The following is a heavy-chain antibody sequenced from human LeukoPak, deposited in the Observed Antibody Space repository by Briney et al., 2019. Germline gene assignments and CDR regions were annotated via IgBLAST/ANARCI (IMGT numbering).Heavy chain of an antibody. V-gene: IGHV3-74*01. CDR1: GFTFSSYW. Sequence: GGSLRLSCAASGFTFSSYWMHWVRQAPGKGLMWVSRINSDGSTTSCADSVRGRFTISRDNAKNTLYLQLSSLRADDTAVYYCVRGPFDIWGQGTMVTVSS. CDR2: INSDGSTT. CDR3: VRGPFDI. J-gene: IGHJ3*02.